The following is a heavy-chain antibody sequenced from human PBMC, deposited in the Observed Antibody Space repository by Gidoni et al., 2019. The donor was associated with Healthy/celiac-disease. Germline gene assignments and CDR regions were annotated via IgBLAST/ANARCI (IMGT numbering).Heavy chain of an antibody. D-gene: IGHD3-10*01. CDR2: ISSSSSTI. J-gene: IGHJ6*03. V-gene: IGHV3-48*02. CDR3: ARDNLGFGESPPYMDV. CDR1: GFTFSSYS. Sequence: EVQLVESGGGLVQPGGSLRLSCAASGFTFSSYSMNWVRQAPGKGLDWGSFISSSSSTIYYADSVKGRFTISRDNAKNSLYLQMNSLRDEDTAVYYGARDNLGFGESPPYMDVWGKGTTVTVSS.